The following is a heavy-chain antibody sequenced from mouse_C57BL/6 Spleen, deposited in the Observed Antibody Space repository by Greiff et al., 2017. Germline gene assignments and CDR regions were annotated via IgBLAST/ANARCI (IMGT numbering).Heavy chain of an antibody. V-gene: IGHV1-52*01. Sequence: QVQLQQPGAELVRPGSSVKLSCKASGYTFTSYWMHWVKQRPIQGLEWIGNIDPSDSETHYNQKFKDKATLTVDKSSSTAYMQLSSLTSEDSAVYYCARYGSSKDEFAYWGQGTLVTVSA. J-gene: IGHJ3*01. D-gene: IGHD1-1*01. CDR3: ARYGSSKDEFAY. CDR1: GYTFTSYW. CDR2: IDPSDSET.